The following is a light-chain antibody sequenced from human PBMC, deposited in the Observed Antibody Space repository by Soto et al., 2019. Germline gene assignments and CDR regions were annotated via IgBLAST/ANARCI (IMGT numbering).Light chain of an antibody. V-gene: IGKV1-5*03. CDR2: KAS. J-gene: IGKJ1*01. Sequence: DIQMTQSPSTLSGSVGDRVTITCRASQTISSWLAWYQQKPGKAPKRLIYKASTLKSGVPSRFSGSGSGTEFTLTISSLQPDDFATDYCQHYNSYAEAFGQATKV. CDR3: QHYNSYAEA. CDR1: QTISSW.